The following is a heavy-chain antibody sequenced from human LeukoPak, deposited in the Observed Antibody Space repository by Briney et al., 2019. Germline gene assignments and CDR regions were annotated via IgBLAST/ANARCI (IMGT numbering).Heavy chain of an antibody. J-gene: IGHJ3*02. CDR1: GGSISSSSYY. D-gene: IGHD2-15*01. Sequence: SETLSLTCTVSGGSISSSSYYWGWIRQPPGKGLEWIGSIYYSGSTYYNPSLKSRVTISVDTSKNQFSLKLSSVTAADTAVYYCASVRYCSGGSCYWRDAFDIWGQGTMVTVSS. CDR2: IYYSGST. V-gene: IGHV4-39*07. CDR3: ASVRYCSGGSCYWRDAFDI.